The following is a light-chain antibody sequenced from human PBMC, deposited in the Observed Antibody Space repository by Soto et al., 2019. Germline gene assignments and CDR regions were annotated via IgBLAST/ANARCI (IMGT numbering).Light chain of an antibody. CDR1: QSGSIN. Sequence: EIVMTPSPATLSVSPGERATLSCSASQSGSINLAWYQQKPGQTPKLLIYAASTRATGIPARFSGSGSGTEFTLTISSLQPEDFAVYYCQQYNVWPLTFGGGTKVEFK. CDR2: AAS. CDR3: QQYNVWPLT. J-gene: IGKJ4*01. V-gene: IGKV3-15*01.